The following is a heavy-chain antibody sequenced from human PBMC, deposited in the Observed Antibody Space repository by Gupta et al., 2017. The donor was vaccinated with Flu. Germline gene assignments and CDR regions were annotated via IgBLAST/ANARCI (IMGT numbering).Heavy chain of an antibody. CDR3: ARGKFKYSGSHHFDY. CDR1: GGSFSGYY. J-gene: IGHJ4*02. Sequence: QVQLQQWGAGLLKPSETLSLTCAVYGGSFSGYYWSWIRQPPGKGLEWIGEINHSGSTNYNPSLKSRVTISVDTSKNQFSLKLSSVTAADTAVYYCARGKFKYSGSHHFDYWGQGTLVTVSS. V-gene: IGHV4-34*01. D-gene: IGHD1-26*01. CDR2: INHSGST.